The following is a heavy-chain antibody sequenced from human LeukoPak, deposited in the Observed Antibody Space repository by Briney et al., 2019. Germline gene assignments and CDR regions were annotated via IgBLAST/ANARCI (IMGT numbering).Heavy chain of an antibody. CDR1: GFTFSRDS. CDR3: ERGSPLGQYCSSTSCPPFDY. CDR2: ICSSSSYV. J-gene: IGHJ4*02. D-gene: IGHD2-2*01. Sequence: GGSLRLSCAASGFTFSRDSISSVRQTPGKRLWWVSSICSSSSYVYYADSVNGRFTSSRDNAKKSVYLQMNRLSAEDTAVYSCERGSPLGQYCSSTSCPPFDYWGQGTLVTVSS. V-gene: IGHV3-21*01.